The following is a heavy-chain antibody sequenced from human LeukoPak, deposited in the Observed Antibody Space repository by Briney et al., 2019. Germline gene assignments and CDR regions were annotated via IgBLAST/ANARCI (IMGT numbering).Heavy chain of an antibody. CDR2: ISGSGGST. CDR1: GFTFSSYG. V-gene: IGHV3-23*01. Sequence: PGGSLRLSCAASGFTFSSYGMSWVRQAPGKGLGWVSAISGSGGSTYYADSVKGRFTISRDNAKNSLYLQMNSLRAEDTAVYYCARAVGCGGSYYDFWSGYLAPHRLDFYMDVWGKGTTVTVSS. D-gene: IGHD3-3*01. J-gene: IGHJ6*03. CDR3: ARAVGCGGSYYDFWSGYLAPHRLDFYMDV.